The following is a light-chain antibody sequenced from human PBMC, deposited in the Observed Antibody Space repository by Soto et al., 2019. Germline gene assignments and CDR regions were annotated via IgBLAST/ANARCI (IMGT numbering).Light chain of an antibody. J-gene: IGKJ5*01. CDR1: QNINNY. V-gene: IGKV1-33*01. CDR2: DAS. CDR3: QQYENLPT. Sequence: EIEITQSPSSLSASVGYRVTITCQASQNINNYLNWYQQKPGRAPKLLIYDASNLEAGVPSRFRGSGSGTDFTFTISRLQPEDIATYYCQQYENLPTFGQGTRLEIK.